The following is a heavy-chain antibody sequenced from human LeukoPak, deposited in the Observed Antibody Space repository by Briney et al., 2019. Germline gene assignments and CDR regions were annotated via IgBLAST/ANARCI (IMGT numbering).Heavy chain of an antibody. D-gene: IGHD4-23*01. CDR3: ATFQYAGNAGGSVGY. J-gene: IGHJ4*02. Sequence: GGSLRLSCAASGFTANSNYMTWVRQAPGKGLEWVSVIYSGGNTYYADSVKGRFTISRDNSKNTVYLQMNSLRAEDTAVYYCATFQYAGNAGGSVGYWGQGTLVTVSS. CDR2: IYSGGNT. V-gene: IGHV3-53*01. CDR1: GFTANSNY.